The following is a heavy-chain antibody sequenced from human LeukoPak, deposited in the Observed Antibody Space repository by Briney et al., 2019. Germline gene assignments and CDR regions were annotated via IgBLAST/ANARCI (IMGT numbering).Heavy chain of an antibody. D-gene: IGHD6-13*01. V-gene: IGHV4-34*01. Sequence: SETLSLTCAVYGGSFSGYYWSWIRQPPGKGLEWIGEINHSGSTNYNPSLKSRVTISVDTSKNQFSLKLSSVTAADTAVYYCARGRSIAAARWFDPWGQGTLATVSS. J-gene: IGHJ5*02. CDR3: ARGRSIAAARWFDP. CDR1: GGSFSGYY. CDR2: INHSGST.